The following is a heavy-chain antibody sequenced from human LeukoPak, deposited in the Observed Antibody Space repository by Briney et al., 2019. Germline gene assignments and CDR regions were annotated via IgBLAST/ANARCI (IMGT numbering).Heavy chain of an antibody. D-gene: IGHD6-13*01. J-gene: IGHJ4*02. Sequence: SETLSLTCTVSGGFISSHYWSWIRQPPGKGLEWIGYIYYSGSTNYNPSLKSRVTISVDTSKNQFSLKLSSVTAADTAVYYCARNIAAAFDYWGQGTLVTVSS. V-gene: IGHV4-59*11. CDR2: IYYSGST. CDR1: GGFISSHY. CDR3: ARNIAAAFDY.